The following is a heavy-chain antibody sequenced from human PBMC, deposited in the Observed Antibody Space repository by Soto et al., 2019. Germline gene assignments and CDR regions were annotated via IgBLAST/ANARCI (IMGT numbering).Heavy chain of an antibody. D-gene: IGHD2-8*02. V-gene: IGHV4-34*01. Sequence: QVQLQQWGAGLLKPSETLSLTCAVYGGSFSGYYWTWIRQPPGTGLEWIGEINHSGSTNYNPSLKSRLTISVDTSKNQFSLKLTSVTAADTALYYCARDKITGLFDYWGQGTLVTVSS. CDR3: ARDKITGLFDY. CDR1: GGSFSGYY. CDR2: INHSGST. J-gene: IGHJ4*02.